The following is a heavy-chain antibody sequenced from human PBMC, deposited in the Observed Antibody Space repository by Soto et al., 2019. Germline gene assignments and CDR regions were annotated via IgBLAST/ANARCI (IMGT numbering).Heavy chain of an antibody. CDR2: IKEDGNEI. J-gene: IGHJ4*02. V-gene: IGHV3-7*01. D-gene: IGHD3-3*02. Sequence: EVQLVESGGGLVQPGGSLRLSCETSAFSLSNYWMTWVRQAPGKGPEWVAKIKEDGNEIYYLDSVKGRFTISRDNAKNSLYLQMNSLRVEDTAVYYCSRGWAFLNYWGQGILVTVSS. CDR3: SRGWAFLNY. CDR1: AFSLSNYW.